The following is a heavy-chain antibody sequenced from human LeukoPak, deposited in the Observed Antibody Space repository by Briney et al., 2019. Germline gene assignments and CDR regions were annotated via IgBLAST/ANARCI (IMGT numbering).Heavy chain of an antibody. Sequence: GGSLRLSCAASGFTFSSYSMNWVRQAPGEGLEWVSSISSSSSYIYYADSVKGRFTISRGNAKNSLYLQMNSLRAEDTAVYYCARRNYYGSGDKFDYWGQGTLVTVSS. J-gene: IGHJ4*02. V-gene: IGHV3-21*01. CDR3: ARRNYYGSGDKFDY. CDR1: GFTFSSYS. D-gene: IGHD3-10*01. CDR2: ISSSSSYI.